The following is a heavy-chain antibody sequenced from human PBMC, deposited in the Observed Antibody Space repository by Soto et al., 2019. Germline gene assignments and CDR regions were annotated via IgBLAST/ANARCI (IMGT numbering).Heavy chain of an antibody. J-gene: IGHJ2*01. CDR1: GGTFSSYA. CDR3: ARVTLHYYDSSGYYFDWYFDL. V-gene: IGHV1-69*06. D-gene: IGHD3-22*01. CDR2: IIPIFGTA. Sequence: ASVKVSCEASGGTFSSYAISWVRQAPGQGLEWMGGIIPIFGTANYAQKFQGRVTITADKSTSTAYMELSSLRSEDTAVYYCARVTLHYYDSSGYYFDWYFDLWGRGTLVTVSS.